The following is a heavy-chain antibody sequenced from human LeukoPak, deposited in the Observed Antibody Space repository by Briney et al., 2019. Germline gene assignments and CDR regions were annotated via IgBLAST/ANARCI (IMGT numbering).Heavy chain of an antibody. CDR3: ARDHLLFRQPPNWFDP. J-gene: IGHJ5*02. Sequence: ASVNVSCKSSGYTFSDYYMHWVRQAPGQGLEWMGWINPDSGGTKYAQKFQDRVTMTSDTSISTAYMELSRLRSDDTAVYYCARDHLLFRQPPNWFDPWGQGTLVTVSS. CDR1: GYTFSDYY. V-gene: IGHV1-2*02. CDR2: INPDSGGT. D-gene: IGHD1-14*01.